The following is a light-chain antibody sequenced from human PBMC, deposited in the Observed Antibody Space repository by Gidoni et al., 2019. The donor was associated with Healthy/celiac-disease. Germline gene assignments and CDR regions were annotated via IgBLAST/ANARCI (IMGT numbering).Light chain of an antibody. CDR3: SSYTSSSVV. CDR1: SSDVGAYNY. Sequence: QSALTQPASVSGSPGQSITISCTGTSSDVGAYNYVSWYQQHPGKAPKLMIYEVSNRPSGVSNRFSGSKSGNPASLTISGLQAEDEADYYCSSYTSSSVVFGGGTKLTVL. CDR2: EVS. V-gene: IGLV2-14*01. J-gene: IGLJ2*01.